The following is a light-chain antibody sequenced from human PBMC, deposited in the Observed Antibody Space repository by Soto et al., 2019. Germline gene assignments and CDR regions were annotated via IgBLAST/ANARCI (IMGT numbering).Light chain of an antibody. CDR3: SSYGGTNSLKV. CDR2: EVS. Sequence: QSALTQPPSASGSPGQSVTISCTGTSSDVGGYNYVSWYQQHPGKAPKVMMYEVSKRPSGVPDRFSGSKSGNTASLTVSGLQAEDEAHYYCSSYGGTNSLKVFGGGTKLTVL. CDR1: SSDVGGYNY. J-gene: IGLJ2*01. V-gene: IGLV2-8*01.